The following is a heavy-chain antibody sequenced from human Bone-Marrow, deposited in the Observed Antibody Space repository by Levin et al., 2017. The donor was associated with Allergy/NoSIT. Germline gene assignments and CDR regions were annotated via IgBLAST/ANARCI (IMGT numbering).Heavy chain of an antibody. V-gene: IGHV3-23*01. D-gene: IGHD6-19*01. J-gene: IGHJ4*02. Sequence: VASVKVSCAASGFTFSSYAMSWVRQAPGKGLEWVSAISGSGGSTYYADSVKGRFTISRDNSKNTLYLQMNSLRAEDTAVYYCATHYSSGWYDYVDYWGQGTLVTVSS. CDR2: ISGSGGST. CDR1: GFTFSSYA. CDR3: ATHYSSGWYDYVDY.